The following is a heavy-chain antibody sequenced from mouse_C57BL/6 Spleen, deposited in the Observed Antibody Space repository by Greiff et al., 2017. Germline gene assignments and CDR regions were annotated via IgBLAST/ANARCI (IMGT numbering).Heavy chain of an antibody. Sequence: VQLQQPGAELVKPGASVKMSCKASGYTFTSYWITWVKQRPGQGLEWIGDIYPGSGSTNYNEKFKSKATLTVDTSSSTAYMQLSSLTSEDSAVYYGASRDYYGSSFDYWGQGTTLTVSS. D-gene: IGHD1-1*01. CDR3: ASRDYYGSSFDY. CDR1: GYTFTSYW. V-gene: IGHV1-55*01. J-gene: IGHJ2*01. CDR2: IYPGSGST.